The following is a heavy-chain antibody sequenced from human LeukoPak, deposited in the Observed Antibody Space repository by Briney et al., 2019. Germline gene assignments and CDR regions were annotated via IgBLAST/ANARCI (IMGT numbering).Heavy chain of an antibody. CDR2: ISGSGGST. V-gene: IGHV3-23*01. CDR3: ANYCSSTSCPIYYYYYMDV. Sequence: GGSLRLSCAASGFTFSSYAMSCVRQAPGKGLEWVSAISGSGGSTYYADSVKGRFTISRDNSKNTLYLQMNSLRAEDTAVYYCANYCSSTSCPIYYYYYMDVWGKGTTVTVSS. CDR1: GFTFSSYA. D-gene: IGHD2-2*01. J-gene: IGHJ6*03.